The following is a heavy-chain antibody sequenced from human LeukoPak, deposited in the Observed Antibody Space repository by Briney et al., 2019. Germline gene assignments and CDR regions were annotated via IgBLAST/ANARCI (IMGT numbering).Heavy chain of an antibody. CDR3: VRAARYYWFDP. CDR1: GVSVSSGSHY. CDR2: IYYSGST. D-gene: IGHD1-14*01. J-gene: IGHJ5*02. V-gene: IGHV4-61*01. Sequence: PSETLSLTCTVSGVSVSSGSHYWSRIRPPPGKGLEWIGYIYYSGSTNYNPSLKSRVTISIDTSKTQFSLKLSSVTAADTAVYYCVRAARYYWFDPWGQGTLVTVSS.